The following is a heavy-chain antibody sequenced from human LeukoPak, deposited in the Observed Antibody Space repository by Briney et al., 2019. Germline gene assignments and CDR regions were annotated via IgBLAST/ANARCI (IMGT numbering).Heavy chain of an antibody. CDR2: ISYDGTNK. V-gene: IGHV3-30*18. CDR1: GFTFSNYA. Sequence: GGSLRLSCAASGFTFSNYAMQWVRQAPGKGLEWVAVISYDGTNKYYPDSVKGRFTISRDNSYNTLYLQVDSLTAEDTAVYYCAKESTTYYYYGMHVWGQGTTVTVSS. D-gene: IGHD2/OR15-2a*01. J-gene: IGHJ6*02. CDR3: AKESTTYYYYGMHV.